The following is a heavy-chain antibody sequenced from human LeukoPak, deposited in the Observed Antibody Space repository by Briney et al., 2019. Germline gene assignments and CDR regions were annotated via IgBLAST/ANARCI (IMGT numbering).Heavy chain of an antibody. CDR2: ISYDGSTK. CDR1: GFTFSSYG. D-gene: IGHD3-22*01. J-gene: IGHJ4*02. CDR3: AKDKGYDSSGFDY. Sequence: GGSLRLSCAASGFTFSSYGMHWVRQAPGMGLKWVTSISYDGSTKYYADSVKGRFTISRDNSKSTLYLQMNSLRPEDTAVYYCAKDKGYDSSGFDYWGQGTLVTVSS. V-gene: IGHV3-30*02.